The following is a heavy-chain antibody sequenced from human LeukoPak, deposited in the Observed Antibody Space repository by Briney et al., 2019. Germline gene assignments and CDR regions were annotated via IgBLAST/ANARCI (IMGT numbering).Heavy chain of an antibody. V-gene: IGHV3-7*01. J-gene: IGHJ6*03. Sequence: GGSLRLSCAGSGFTFSDFWMTWVRQAPGKGLEWVANIKQDGSEKYYVDSVKGRFTISRDNAKNSLYLQMNSLRAEDTAIYYCARGHGYYYYYMDVWGKGTTVTVSS. CDR2: IKQDGSEK. CDR1: GFTFSDFW. CDR3: ARGHGYYYYYMDV.